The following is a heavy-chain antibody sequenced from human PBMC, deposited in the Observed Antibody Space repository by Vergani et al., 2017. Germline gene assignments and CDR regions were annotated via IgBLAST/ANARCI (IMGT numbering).Heavy chain of an antibody. D-gene: IGHD4-17*01. CDR3: ARETLHYGDYLDY. Sequence: QVQLVQSGAEVKKPGASVKVSCKASGYTFTSYAMHWVRQAPGQRLEWMGRIIPIFGTANYAQKFQGRVTITADESTSTAYMELSSLRSEDTAVYYCARETLHYGDYLDYWGQGTLVTVSS. CDR1: GYTFTSYA. CDR2: IIPIFGTA. V-gene: IGHV1-69*13. J-gene: IGHJ4*02.